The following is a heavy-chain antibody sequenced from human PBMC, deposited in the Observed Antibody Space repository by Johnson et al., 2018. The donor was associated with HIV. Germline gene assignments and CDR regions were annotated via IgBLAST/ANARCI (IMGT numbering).Heavy chain of an antibody. Sequence: QVQLVESGGGLVQPGGSLRLSCAGSGFTFTDYYMNWMRQAPGKGLEWVSHISSSGSTIYYADSVKGRFTISRDNAKKSLYLQMNSLRAEDTAVYYCARESGYQIWGAFDIWGQGTMVTVSS. J-gene: IGHJ3*02. CDR3: ARESGYQIWGAFDI. CDR2: ISSSGSTI. D-gene: IGHD5-12*01. CDR1: GFTFTDYY. V-gene: IGHV3-11*04.